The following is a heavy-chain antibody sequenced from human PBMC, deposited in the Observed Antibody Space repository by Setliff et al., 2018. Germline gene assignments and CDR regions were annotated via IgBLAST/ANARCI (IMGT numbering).Heavy chain of an antibody. D-gene: IGHD3-22*01. V-gene: IGHV4-39*07. CDR2: TYDSGST. CDR1: GGPVTRTTTF. Sequence: SETLSLTCTVSGGPVTRTTTFWGWVRQTPGKGLEWIGSTYDSGSTYYNPSLNSRVTISVDTSKNQFSLKLSSVTAADTAVYYCARGKIRITMIVVPTGGALDIRGQGTMVTVSS. CDR3: ARGKIRITMIVVPTGGALDI. J-gene: IGHJ3*02.